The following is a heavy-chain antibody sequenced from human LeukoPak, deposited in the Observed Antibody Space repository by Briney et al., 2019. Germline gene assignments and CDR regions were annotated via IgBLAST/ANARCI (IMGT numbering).Heavy chain of an antibody. D-gene: IGHD6-13*01. J-gene: IGHJ3*02. CDR1: GYTLTSYY. V-gene: IGHV1-46*01. CDR2: INPSGGTT. Sequence: GASVKVSCKASGYTLTSYYMHWVRQAPGQGLEWMGIINPSGGTTSYAQKFQGRVTMTRDTSTSTLYMELSSLRSEDTAVYYCARKLGGLDTNSWYKAAFDIWGQGTMVTASS. CDR3: ARKLGGLDTNSWYKAAFDI.